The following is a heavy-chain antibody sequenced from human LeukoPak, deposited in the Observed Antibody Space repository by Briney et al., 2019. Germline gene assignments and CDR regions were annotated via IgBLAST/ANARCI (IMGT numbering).Heavy chain of an antibody. CDR2: IYHSGTT. Sequence: SETLSLTCTVSGYSITSGYYWGWIRQPPGKGLEWIGNIYHSGTTYYNPSLKSRVTISVDTSKNQFSLKLSSVTAADTAVYYCARDEAYSGSYYSGHWGQGTLVTVSS. CDR3: ARDEAYSGSYYSGH. J-gene: IGHJ4*02. CDR1: GYSITSGYY. V-gene: IGHV4-38-2*02. D-gene: IGHD1-26*01.